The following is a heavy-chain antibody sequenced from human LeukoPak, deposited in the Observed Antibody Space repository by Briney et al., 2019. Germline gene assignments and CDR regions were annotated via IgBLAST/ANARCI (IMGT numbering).Heavy chain of an antibody. J-gene: IGHJ4*02. CDR1: GFTLSNYV. CDR3: ARDGLGYGGIDY. CDR2: IWYDGSNK. Sequence: GGSLRLSCSASGFTLSNYVMHWVRQAPGKGLEWVAVIWYDGSNKYYADSVKGRFTISRDNSKNTLYLEINSLRAEDTAVFYCARDGLGYGGIDYWGQGALVTVSS. V-gene: IGHV3-33*08. D-gene: IGHD5-12*01.